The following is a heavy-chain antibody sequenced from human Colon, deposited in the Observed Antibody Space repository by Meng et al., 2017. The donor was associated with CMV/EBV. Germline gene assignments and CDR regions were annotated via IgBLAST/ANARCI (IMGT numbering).Heavy chain of an antibody. J-gene: IGHJ6*02. V-gene: IGHV3-66*02. Sequence: GESLQISCETSESVVSSNYISWVRQAPGRGLEWVSVFYSGGSTYYAASVKGRFTISRDTSKNTLYLQMNSLRTEDTAVYYCASLPLIMIFGGKPRDMDVWGRGTTVTVSS. D-gene: IGHD3/OR15-3a*01. CDR1: ESVVSSNY. CDR3: ASLPLIMIFGGKPRDMDV. CDR2: FYSGGST.